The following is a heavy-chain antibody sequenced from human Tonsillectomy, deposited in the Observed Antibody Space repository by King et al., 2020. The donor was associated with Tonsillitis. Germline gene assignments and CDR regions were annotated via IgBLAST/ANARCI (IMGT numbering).Heavy chain of an antibody. J-gene: IGHJ4*02. V-gene: IGHV3-9*01. CDR1: GFTFDDYV. Sequence: QLVQSGGGLVQPGRSLRLSCAASGFTFDDYVMHWVRQAPGKGLEWVSGISWNGDSIGYADSVKGRFTISRDNAKNSLYLQMNSLRPEDTALYYCAKSGLRGSGSYYNALFDYWGQGTLVTVSS. CDR3: AKSGLRGSGSYYNALFDY. D-gene: IGHD3-10*01. CDR2: ISWNGDSI.